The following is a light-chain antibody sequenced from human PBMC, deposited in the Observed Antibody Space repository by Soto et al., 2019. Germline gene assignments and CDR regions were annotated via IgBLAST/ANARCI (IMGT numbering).Light chain of an antibody. V-gene: IGLV2-14*01. J-gene: IGLJ2*01. CDR2: EVS. CDR1: SSDVGGYNY. Sequence: QSALTQPASVSGSPGQSITISCTGTSSDVGGYNYVFWYQHHPGKAPKLIIYEVSNRPSGVSNRFSGSKSDNTASLTISGLQAEDEADYYCSSYTSSSTLVVLGGGTKLTVL. CDR3: SSYTSSSTLVV.